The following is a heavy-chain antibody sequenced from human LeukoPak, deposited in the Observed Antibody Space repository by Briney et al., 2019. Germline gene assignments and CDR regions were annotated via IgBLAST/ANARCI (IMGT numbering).Heavy chain of an antibody. V-gene: IGHV5-51*01. Sequence: GESLKISCKGSGYSFTNYWIGWVRQMPGKGLEWMRIIYPGDSDTRYSPSFQDQVTTSADKSISTAYLQWSSLKASDTAMYYCARQRFTMRAYAGNWFDPWGQGTLVTVSS. CDR2: IYPGDSDT. CDR3: ARQRFTMRAYAGNWFDP. D-gene: IGHD3-10*01. J-gene: IGHJ5*02. CDR1: GYSFTNYW.